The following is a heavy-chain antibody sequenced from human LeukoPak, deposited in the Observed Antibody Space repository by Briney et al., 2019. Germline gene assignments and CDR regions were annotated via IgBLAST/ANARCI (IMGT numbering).Heavy chain of an antibody. J-gene: IGHJ3*02. CDR3: ARVDTSVDAFDI. Sequence: ASVKVSCKASGYTFTSYDINWVRQATGQGLEWMGWMNPNSGNTGYAQKFQGRVTITRNTSIRTAYMELSSLRSEDTAVYYCARVDTSVDAFDIWGQGTMVTVSS. CDR2: MNPNSGNT. D-gene: IGHD2/OR15-2a*01. V-gene: IGHV1-8*03. CDR1: GYTFTSYD.